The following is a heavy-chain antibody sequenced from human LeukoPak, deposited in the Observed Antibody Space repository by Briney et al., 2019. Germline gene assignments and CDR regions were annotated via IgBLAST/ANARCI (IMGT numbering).Heavy chain of an antibody. CDR2: IKQDGSEK. V-gene: IGHV3-7*01. Sequence: GGSLRLSCAASGFTFSNAWMSWVRQAPGKGLEWVANIKQDGSEKYYVDSVKGRFTISRDNAKNSLYLQMNSLRAEDTAVYYCARVHSWRYYFDYWGQGTLVTVSS. J-gene: IGHJ4*02. CDR3: ARVHSWRYYFDY. CDR1: GFTFSNAW. D-gene: IGHD6-13*01.